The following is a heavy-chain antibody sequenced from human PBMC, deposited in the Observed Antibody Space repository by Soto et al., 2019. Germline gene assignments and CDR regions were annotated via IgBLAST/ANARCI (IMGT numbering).Heavy chain of an antibody. J-gene: IGHJ4*02. V-gene: IGHV3-30*18. CDR2: ISYDGSNK. Sequence: QSGGSLRLSCAASGFTFSSYGMHWVRQAPGKGLEWVAVISYDGSNKYYADSVKGRFTISRDNSKNTLYLQMNSLRAEDTAVYYCAKDGGDHGDYYRSLDYWGQGTLVTVSS. D-gene: IGHD4-17*01. CDR1: GFTFSSYG. CDR3: AKDGGDHGDYYRSLDY.